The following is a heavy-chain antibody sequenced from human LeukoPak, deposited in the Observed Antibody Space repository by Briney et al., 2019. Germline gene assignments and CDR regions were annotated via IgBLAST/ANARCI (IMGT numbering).Heavy chain of an antibody. Sequence: PGGSLRLSCEDSGFTLRNFAVSWVRQAPGKGLEWVGRIKSKTDGGTTDYAAPVKGRFTISRDDSKNTLYLQMNSLKTEDTAVYYCTTASSGAEMTATWIQLWWRTENDYWGQGTLVTVSS. J-gene: IGHJ4*02. CDR3: TTASSGAEMTATWIQLWWRTENDY. CDR2: IKSKTDGGTT. CDR1: GFTLRNFA. D-gene: IGHD5-18*01. V-gene: IGHV3-15*01.